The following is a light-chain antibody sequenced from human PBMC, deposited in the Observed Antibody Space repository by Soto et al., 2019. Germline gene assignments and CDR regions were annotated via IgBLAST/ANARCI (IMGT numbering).Light chain of an antibody. V-gene: IGKV3-20*01. J-gene: IGKJ1*01. Sequence: EIVLTQSPATLSFYPGDRATLSCRASQSVPRNLAWYQQKPGQAPRLLIYGASSRATGIPDRFSGSGSGSDFTLTISRLEPVDLAVYYCHQYDSWTFGQGTKVDIK. CDR2: GAS. CDR1: QSVPRN. CDR3: HQYDSWT.